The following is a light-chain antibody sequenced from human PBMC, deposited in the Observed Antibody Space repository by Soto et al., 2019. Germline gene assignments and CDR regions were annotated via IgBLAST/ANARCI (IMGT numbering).Light chain of an antibody. CDR1: NSGSKS. V-gene: IGLV3-21*02. CDR2: DDS. CDR3: HVWDGAAGHV. Sequence: SYELTQPPSVSVAPGQTVRVTCGGKNSGSKSLHWYQQKPGPAPVLVVYDDSDRPSRIPERFSGPKSGNTATLIISTVEAGDEADYYSHVWDGAAGHVFGMGTKVTVL. J-gene: IGLJ1*01.